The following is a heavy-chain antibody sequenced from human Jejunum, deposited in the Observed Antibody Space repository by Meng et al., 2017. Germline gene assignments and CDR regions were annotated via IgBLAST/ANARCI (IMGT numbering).Heavy chain of an antibody. Sequence: GGSLRLSCAVSGFTFSGYSMNWVRQAPGKGLEWVSYISSTSSYKYYADSAKGRFTISRDNARNSLYLQMNSLRDEDTAVYYCARVWYSSSWHGAFDIWGQGKMVT. J-gene: IGHJ3*02. CDR1: GFTFSGYS. CDR3: ARVWYSSSWHGAFDI. V-gene: IGHV3-21*01. CDR2: ISSTSSYK. D-gene: IGHD6-13*01.